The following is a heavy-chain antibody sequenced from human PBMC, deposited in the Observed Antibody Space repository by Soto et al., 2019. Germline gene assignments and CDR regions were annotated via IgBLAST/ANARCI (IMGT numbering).Heavy chain of an antibody. Sequence: QVQLQQWGAGLLKPSETLSLICGVYVGSFSGSYWSWIRQPPGKGLEWLGEINDSGSTNYNPSLKSRVSMSVDTSKNQCSLNLRSVTAADTAVYYCASGRGTENYWGQGTLVTVSS. CDR3: ASGRGTENY. CDR2: INDSGST. D-gene: IGHD3-10*01. J-gene: IGHJ4*02. CDR1: VGSFSGSY. V-gene: IGHV4-34*01.